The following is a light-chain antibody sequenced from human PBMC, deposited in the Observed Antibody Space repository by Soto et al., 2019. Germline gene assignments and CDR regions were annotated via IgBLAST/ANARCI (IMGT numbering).Light chain of an antibody. V-gene: IGLV2-14*01. CDR3: SSYTSITTVV. CDR1: SSDIAANNY. J-gene: IGLJ2*01. Sequence: QSALTQPASVSGSPGRSVTISCTGTSSDIAANNYVCWYQQHPGKAPKLMISEVSNRPSGVSNRFSGSKSGNTASLTISGLQAEDEADYYCSSYTSITTVVFGGGTKVTV. CDR2: EVS.